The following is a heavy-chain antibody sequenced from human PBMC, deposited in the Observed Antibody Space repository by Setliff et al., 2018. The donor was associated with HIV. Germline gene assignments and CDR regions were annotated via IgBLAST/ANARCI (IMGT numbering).Heavy chain of an antibody. D-gene: IGHD3-10*01. CDR2: FANDGST. CDR1: DVSISAYY. J-gene: IGHJ4*02. V-gene: IGHV4-59*08. Sequence: SSETLFLTCTVSDVSISAYYWSWIRQPPGKGLEWIGYFANDGSTNYNPPLKSRVTISLDTSKNEVSLKLTSVTAADTAMYYCTRHLPVYYGSGVSYYFDYWGQGTLVTVSS. CDR3: TRHLPVYYGSGVSYYFDY.